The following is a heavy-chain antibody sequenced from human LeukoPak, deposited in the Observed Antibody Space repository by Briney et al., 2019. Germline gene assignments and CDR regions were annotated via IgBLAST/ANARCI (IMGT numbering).Heavy chain of an antibody. D-gene: IGHD2-2*02. V-gene: IGHV4-34*01. Sequence: SETLSLTCTVSGGSISSYYWSWIRQPPGKGLEWIGEINHSGSTNYNPSLKSRVTISVDTSKNQFSLKLSSVTAADTAVYYCASAVRYCSSTSCYTSRDYWGQGTLVTVSS. CDR2: INHSGST. CDR3: ASAVRYCSSTSCYTSRDY. J-gene: IGHJ4*02. CDR1: GGSISSYY.